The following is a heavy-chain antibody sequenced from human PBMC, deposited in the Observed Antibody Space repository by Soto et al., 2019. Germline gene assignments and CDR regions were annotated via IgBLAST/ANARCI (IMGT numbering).Heavy chain of an antibody. D-gene: IGHD4-4*01. CDR2: ISSSGSTI. J-gene: IGHJ6*02. Sequence: GGSLRLSCAASGFTFSSYEMNWVRQAPGKGLEWVSYISSSGSTIYYADSVKGRFTISRDNAKNSLYLQMNSLRAEDTAVYYCARDLDYSNYGNYYYYGMDVWGQGTTVTVSS. CDR1: GFTFSSYE. V-gene: IGHV3-48*03. CDR3: ARDLDYSNYGNYYYYGMDV.